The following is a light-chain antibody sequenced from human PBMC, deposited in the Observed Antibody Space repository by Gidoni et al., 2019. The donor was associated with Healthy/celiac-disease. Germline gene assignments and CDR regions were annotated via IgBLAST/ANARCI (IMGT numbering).Light chain of an antibody. Sequence: EIVWTQSPGTLSLSPGERATLSCRASQSVSSSYLAWYQQKPGQAPRLLIYGASSRATGIPDRFSGSGSGTDFTLTISRLEPEDFAVYYCQQYGSSPPYTFXQXTKLEIK. J-gene: IGKJ2*01. CDR2: GAS. CDR3: QQYGSSPPYT. V-gene: IGKV3-20*01. CDR1: QSVSSSY.